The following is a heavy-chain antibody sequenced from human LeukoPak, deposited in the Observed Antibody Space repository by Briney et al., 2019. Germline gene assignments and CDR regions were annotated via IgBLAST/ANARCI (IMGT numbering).Heavy chain of an antibody. J-gene: IGHJ4*02. V-gene: IGHV3-48*03. D-gene: IGHD3-22*01. Sequence: PGGSLRLSCAASGFTFSSYEMNWVRQAPGKGLEWVSYISSSGSTIYYAVSVKGRFTISRDNAKNSLYLQMNSLRAEDTAVYYCARAYDSSGYYSYYFDYWGQGTLVTVSS. CDR2: ISSSGSTI. CDR3: ARAYDSSGYYSYYFDY. CDR1: GFTFSSYE.